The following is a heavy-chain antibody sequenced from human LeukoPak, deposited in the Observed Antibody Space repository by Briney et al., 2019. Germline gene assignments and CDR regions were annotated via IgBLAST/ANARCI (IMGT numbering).Heavy chain of an antibody. V-gene: IGHV3-23*01. Sequence: GGSLRLSCAVSGLTFNNYAMSWVRQAPGKGLEWVSGISGRGASKYYADSVKGRFTISRDNSKNTLYLQMNSLRAEYTAVYYCAKGVVVAPDVTPFDYWGQGTLVTVSS. CDR3: AKGVVVAPDVTPFDY. D-gene: IGHD2-2*01. J-gene: IGHJ4*02. CDR2: ISGRGASK. CDR1: GLTFNNYA.